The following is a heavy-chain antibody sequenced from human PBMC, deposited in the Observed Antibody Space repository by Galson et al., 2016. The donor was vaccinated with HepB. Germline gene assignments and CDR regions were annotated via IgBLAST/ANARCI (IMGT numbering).Heavy chain of an antibody. Sequence: SVKVSCKASGYSFTDYYIHWVRQAPGQGLEWMGWINPNSGVTNDAQKFQGRVTMTRDTSISTAYMQLSRLRSDDTAVYYCAKDVAVTGLYGMDGGGQGTTVTVSS. CDR3: AKDVAVTGLYGMDG. CDR1: GYSFTDYY. J-gene: IGHJ6*02. CDR2: INPNSGVT. V-gene: IGHV1-2*02. D-gene: IGHD6-19*01.